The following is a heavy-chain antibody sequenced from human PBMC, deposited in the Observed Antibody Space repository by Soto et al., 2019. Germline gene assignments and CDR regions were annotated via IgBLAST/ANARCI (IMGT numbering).Heavy chain of an antibody. CDR1: GFTFSDFG. Sequence: GGSLRLSCAASGFTFSDFGMHWVRQAPGKGLEWVAVIWYDGTDKYYTDSVKDRFTISRDNSKNTLYLQMNSLSAEDTAVYHCVRFHLWNGFDIWGQGTMVTVSS. CDR3: VRFHLWNGFDI. D-gene: IGHD3-10*01. J-gene: IGHJ3*02. V-gene: IGHV3-33*08. CDR2: IWYDGTDK.